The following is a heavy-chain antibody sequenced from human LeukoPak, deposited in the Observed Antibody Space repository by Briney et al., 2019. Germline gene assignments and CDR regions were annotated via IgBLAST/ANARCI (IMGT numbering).Heavy chain of an antibody. D-gene: IGHD3-22*01. J-gene: IGHJ4*02. CDR1: GGSISSYY. Sequence: SETLSLTCTVSGGSISSYYWSWIRQPPGKGLEWIGYIYYSGSTNYNPSLKSRVTISVDTSKNQFSLKLSSVTAADTAVYYCARVGYDSSGRTSPNTFDYWGQGTLVTGSS. CDR2: IYYSGST. CDR3: ARVGYDSSGRTSPNTFDY. V-gene: IGHV4-59*01.